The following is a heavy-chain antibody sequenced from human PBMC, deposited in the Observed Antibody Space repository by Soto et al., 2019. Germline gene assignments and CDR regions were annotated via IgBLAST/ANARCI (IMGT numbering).Heavy chain of an antibody. J-gene: IGHJ6*02. V-gene: IGHV4-34*01. CDR3: ATGRLPPIWSGYQPYYYYYGMDV. Sequence: PSETLSLTYAGYGGSFSGYYWSWIRQPPGKGLEWIGEINHSGSTNYNPSLKSRVTISVDTSKNQFSLKLSSVTAAATAVYYCATGRLPPIWSGYQPYYYYYGMDVWGQGTTVTVSS. CDR2: INHSGST. D-gene: IGHD3-3*01. CDR1: GGSFSGYY.